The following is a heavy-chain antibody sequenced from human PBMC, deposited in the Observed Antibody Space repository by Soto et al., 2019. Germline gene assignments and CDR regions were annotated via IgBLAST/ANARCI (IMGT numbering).Heavy chain of an antibody. Sequence: QVQLQESGPGLVKPSETLSLTCAVSGDSISSYYCMWIRQPPGKGLESIGYLYYGRSANYNPSLKSQVTLSVDTSTNPCSLTLSSMTAADTAVYYCALRSMAVVPEYWGQGTLVTVSS. J-gene: IGHJ4*02. CDR1: GDSISSYY. CDR3: ALRSMAVVPEY. D-gene: IGHD3-22*01. V-gene: IGHV4-59*01. CDR2: LYYGRSA.